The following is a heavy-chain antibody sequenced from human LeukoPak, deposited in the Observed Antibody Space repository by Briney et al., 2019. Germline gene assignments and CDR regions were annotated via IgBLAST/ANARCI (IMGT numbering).Heavy chain of an antibody. J-gene: IGHJ4*02. V-gene: IGHV3-30-3*01. CDR1: GFTFSGYP. D-gene: IGHD3-10*01. CDR3: ARVEGFLLDY. CDR2: ISYDGSNK. Sequence: GKSLRLSCAASGFTFSGYPIHWVRQAPGKGLEWVAVISYDGSNKYYADSVKGRFTISRDNSKNTLYLQMNSLRAEDTAVYYCARVEGFLLDYWGQGTLVTVSS.